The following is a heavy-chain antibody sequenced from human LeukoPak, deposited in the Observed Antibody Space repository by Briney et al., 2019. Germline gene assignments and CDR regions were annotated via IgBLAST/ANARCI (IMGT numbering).Heavy chain of an antibody. CDR1: GFTFSSYA. CDR2: ISYDGSNK. Sequence: PGGSLRLSCAASGFTFSSYAMHWVRQAPGKGLEWVAVISYDGSNKYYADSVKGRFTISRDNSKKRLYMQMNRLRDEDTGVYYCARDWFTMVPGVSFTWFYPWGQGTLLTVSS. D-gene: IGHD3-10*01. J-gene: IGHJ5*02. CDR3: ARDWFTMVPGVSFTWFYP. V-gene: IGHV3-30*04.